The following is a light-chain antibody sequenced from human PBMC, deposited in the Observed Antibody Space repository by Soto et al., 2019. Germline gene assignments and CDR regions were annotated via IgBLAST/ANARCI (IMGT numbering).Light chain of an antibody. CDR3: QQYNNWPRT. Sequence: EIVMTQSPATLSVSPGERATLSCRASQSIAGNLAWYQQKPGQAPRLLIYGASTRATGVPARFSGSGSGTEFTLTISSLQSEDFAVYYCQQYNNWPRTFGQGTKVEIK. V-gene: IGKV3-15*01. J-gene: IGKJ1*01. CDR2: GAS. CDR1: QSIAGN.